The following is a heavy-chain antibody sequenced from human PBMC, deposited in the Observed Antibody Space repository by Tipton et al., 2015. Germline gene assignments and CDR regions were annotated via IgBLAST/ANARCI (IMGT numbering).Heavy chain of an antibody. D-gene: IGHD3-22*01. CDR1: GGSISSGGYY. Sequence: LRLSCTVSGGSISSGGYYWNWIRQHPGKGLEWIGYIYYSGSTYFNPSLKSRITISIDTSKNQFSLKLNYVTAADTAVYYCARANYYDSSGYHNWFDPWGQGSLVTVSS. CDR3: ARANYYDSSGYHNWFDP. CDR2: IYYSGST. J-gene: IGHJ5*02. V-gene: IGHV4-31*02.